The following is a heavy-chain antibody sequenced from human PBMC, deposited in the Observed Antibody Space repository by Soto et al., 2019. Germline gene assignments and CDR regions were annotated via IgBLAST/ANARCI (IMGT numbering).Heavy chain of an antibody. CDR1: GFTFSSYS. Sequence: LRLSCAASGFTFSSYSMNWVRQAPGKGLEWVSYISSSSSTIYYADSVKGRFTISRDNAKNSLYLQMNSLRDEDTAVYYCARDRRVVIPRFTASNYGMDVWGQGTTVTVSS. CDR2: ISSSSSTI. CDR3: ARDRRVVIPRFTASNYGMDV. D-gene: IGHD3-22*01. V-gene: IGHV3-48*02. J-gene: IGHJ6*02.